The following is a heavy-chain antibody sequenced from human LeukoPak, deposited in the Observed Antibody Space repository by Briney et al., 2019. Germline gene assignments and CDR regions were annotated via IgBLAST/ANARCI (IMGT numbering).Heavy chain of an antibody. D-gene: IGHD2-2*02. J-gene: IGHJ5*02. V-gene: IGHV3-64*01. Sequence: GGSLRLSCEASGFIFSGYDMSWFRQAPGKGLEYVSSLSENERVAFFANSVKGRFTTSRDDSKSTLYLQMNSLRAEDTAVYYCARAGYCSSTSCYKGSWFDPWGQGTLVTVSS. CDR1: GFIFSGYD. CDR3: ARAGYCSSTSCYKGSWFDP. CDR2: LSENERVA.